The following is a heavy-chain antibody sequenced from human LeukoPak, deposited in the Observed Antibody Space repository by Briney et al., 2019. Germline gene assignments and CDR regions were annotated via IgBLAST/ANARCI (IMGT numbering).Heavy chain of an antibody. CDR1: GFTFSTYA. Sequence: PGRSLRLSCAASGFTFSTYALHWVRQAPGKGRDWVAVISYDGSNKYYADSVKGRFTISRDNSENTVFLRMNSLRHDDTAVYYCARGGGAVSGYWYFDLWGRGTLVTVSS. CDR2: ISYDGSNK. D-gene: IGHD6-19*01. J-gene: IGHJ2*01. V-gene: IGHV3-30-3*01. CDR3: ARGGGAVSGYWYFDL.